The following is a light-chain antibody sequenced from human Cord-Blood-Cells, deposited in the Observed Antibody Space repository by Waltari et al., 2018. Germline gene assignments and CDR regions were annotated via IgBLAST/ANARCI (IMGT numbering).Light chain of an antibody. CDR2: LGS. CDR3: MQALQTPPT. Sequence: DLVMTQSPLSLPVTPGEPASISCRSSQSLLHSNGYNYLDWYLQKPGQSPQLLIYLGSNRASGVPDRCSGSGSGTDFTLTISRVEAEDVGVYYCMQALQTPPTFGQGTKVEIK. V-gene: IGKV2-28*01. J-gene: IGKJ1*01. CDR1: QSLLHSNGYNY.